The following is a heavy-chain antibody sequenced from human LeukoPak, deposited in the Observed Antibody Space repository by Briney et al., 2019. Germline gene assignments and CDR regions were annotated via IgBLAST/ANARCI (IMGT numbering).Heavy chain of an antibody. CDR1: GDSIRSSNYG. Sequence: PSETLSLTCSVSGDSIRSSNYGWDWIRQPPGKGLEWIGSVDYSGHTYYNPSLKSRVNISVDTSKKHFSLRLSSVTVADTALYFCARESMSITLMIIIINAFDVWGQGTMVTVSS. CDR3: ARESMSITLMIIIINAFDV. CDR2: VDYSGHT. V-gene: IGHV4-39*02. D-gene: IGHD3-22*01. J-gene: IGHJ3*01.